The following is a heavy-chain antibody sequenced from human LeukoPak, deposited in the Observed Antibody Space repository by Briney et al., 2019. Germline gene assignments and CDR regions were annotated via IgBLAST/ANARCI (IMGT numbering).Heavy chain of an antibody. J-gene: IGHJ4*02. CDR1: GFTFSSYG. D-gene: IGHD2-8*01. CDR2: ISYDGSNK. V-gene: IGHV3-30*18. Sequence: GGSLRLSCAASGFTFSSYGMHWVRQAPGKGLEGVAVISYDGSNKYYADSVKGRFTISRDNSKNTLYLQMNSLRAEDTAVYYCAKDKRLGYCTNGVCFFGNFDYWGQGTLVTVSS. CDR3: AKDKRLGYCTNGVCFFGNFDY.